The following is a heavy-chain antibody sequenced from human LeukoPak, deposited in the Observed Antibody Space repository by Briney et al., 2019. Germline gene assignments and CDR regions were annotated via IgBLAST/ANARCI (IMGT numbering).Heavy chain of an antibody. CDR1: GFTFSGSA. V-gene: IGHV3-73*01. CDR3: TRLPMDDILTGYYYYYMDV. Sequence: GGSLRLSCAASGFTFSGSAMHWVRQASGKGLEWVGRIRSKANSYATAYAASVKGRFTISRDDSKNTAYLQMNSLKTEDTAVYYCTRLPMDDILTGYYYYYMDVWGKGTTVTVSS. D-gene: IGHD3-9*01. J-gene: IGHJ6*03. CDR2: IRSKANSYAT.